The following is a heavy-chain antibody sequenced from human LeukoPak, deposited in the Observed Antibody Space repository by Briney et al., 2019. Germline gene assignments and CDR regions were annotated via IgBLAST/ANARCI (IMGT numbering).Heavy chain of an antibody. V-gene: IGHV4-34*01. CDR2: INQSGST. Sequence: SQTLSLTCAVYGGSFSGYYWTWIRQPPGKGLEWIGEINQSGSTNYNPSLKSRVTISVDTSKNQFSLKLSSVTAADTAVYYCARGGILTGYGDHWGQGILVTVTS. J-gene: IGHJ4*02. D-gene: IGHD3-9*01. CDR1: GGSFSGYY. CDR3: ARGGILTGYGDH.